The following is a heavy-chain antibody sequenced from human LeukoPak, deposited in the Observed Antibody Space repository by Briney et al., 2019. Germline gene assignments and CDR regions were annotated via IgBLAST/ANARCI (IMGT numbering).Heavy chain of an antibody. V-gene: IGHV3-23*01. CDR2: ISGSGGST. CDR3: AKDASQAIFDY. J-gene: IGHJ4*02. Sequence: GGSLRLSCAASGFTFNTYAMSWVRQAPGKGLEWVAVISGSGGSTYHADSVKGRSTISRDNSKNTLYLQMNSLRAEDTAVYYCAKDASQAIFDYWGEGILVTVSS. CDR1: GFTFNTYA.